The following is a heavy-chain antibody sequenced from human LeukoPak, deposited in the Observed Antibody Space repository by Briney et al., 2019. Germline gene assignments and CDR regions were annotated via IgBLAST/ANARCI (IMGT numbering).Heavy chain of an antibody. Sequence: GGSLRLSCAASGFTFITYSMNWVRQAPGKGLEWVSSISSSSSYIYYADSVKGRFTISRDNAKNSLYLQMNSLRAEHTAMYYCARDQYPIAAAGPSDSWGQGTLVIVSS. J-gene: IGHJ4*02. CDR1: GFTFITYS. V-gene: IGHV3-21*01. CDR3: ARDQYPIAAAGPSDS. CDR2: ISSSSSYI. D-gene: IGHD6-13*01.